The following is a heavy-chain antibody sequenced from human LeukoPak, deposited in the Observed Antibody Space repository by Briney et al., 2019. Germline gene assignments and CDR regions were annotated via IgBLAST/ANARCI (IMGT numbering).Heavy chain of an antibody. CDR3: AKDIRLLSPSGSFDY. V-gene: IGHV3-9*01. CDR2: ISWNSGDI. CDR1: GFTFDDFA. D-gene: IGHD1-26*01. Sequence: GGSLRLSCAASGFTFDDFAMHWVRQAPGKGLERVSGISWNSGDIGYADSVKGRFTISRDNAKNSLYLQMNSLRVEDTALYYCAKDIRLLSPSGSFDYWGQGTLVTVSS. J-gene: IGHJ4*02.